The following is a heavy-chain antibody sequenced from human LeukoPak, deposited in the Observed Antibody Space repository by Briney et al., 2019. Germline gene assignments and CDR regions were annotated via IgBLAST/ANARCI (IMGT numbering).Heavy chain of an antibody. CDR2: IIPSLGTA. D-gene: IGHD5-18*01. V-gene: IGHV1-69*06. Sequence: SVKVSCKASGYTFTDYYMHWVRQAPGQGLEWMGGIIPSLGTANYAQKFQGRVTITADKSTSTAYMELSSLRSEDTAVYYCARDRSTIGYSYGYDAFDIWGQGTMVTVSS. CDR1: GYTFTDYY. CDR3: ARDRSTIGYSYGYDAFDI. J-gene: IGHJ3*02.